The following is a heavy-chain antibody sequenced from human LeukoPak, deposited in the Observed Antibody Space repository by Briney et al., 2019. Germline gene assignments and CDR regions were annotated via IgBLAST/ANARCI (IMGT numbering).Heavy chain of an antibody. Sequence: SETLSLTCTVSGGSLSGYYWTWIRQPPGEGLEWIAYIYYSGSTNYNPSLKSRVTISVDTSKNQFSLRLTSVTAADTAVYYCARLRGNYFPDYWGQGTLVTVSS. V-gene: IGHV4-59*01. D-gene: IGHD2/OR15-2a*01. J-gene: IGHJ4*02. CDR2: IYYSGST. CDR1: GGSLSGYY. CDR3: ARLRGNYFPDY.